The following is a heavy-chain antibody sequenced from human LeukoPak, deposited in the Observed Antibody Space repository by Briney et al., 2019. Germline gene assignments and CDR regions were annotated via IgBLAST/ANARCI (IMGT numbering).Heavy chain of an antibody. V-gene: IGHV4-59*08. CDR3: ARHGYDSSGYYYVMGD. Sequence: SETLSLTCTVSGGSIRGYYWSWIRQPPGKGLEWIGYIYYSVSTNYNPSLKSRVTISVDTSKNQFSLKLSSVTAADTAVYYCARHGYDSSGYYYVMGDWGQGTLVTVSS. CDR2: IYYSVST. D-gene: IGHD3-22*01. CDR1: GGSIRGYY. J-gene: IGHJ4*02.